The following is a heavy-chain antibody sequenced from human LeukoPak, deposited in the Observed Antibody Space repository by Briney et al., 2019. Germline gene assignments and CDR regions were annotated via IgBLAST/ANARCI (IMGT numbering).Heavy chain of an antibody. CDR3: ARQDYDFWSGYYDY. V-gene: IGHV4-39*01. J-gene: IGHJ4*02. CDR1: GDSVSSSRYY. Sequence: PSETLSLTCIVSGDSVSSSRYYWGWIRQPPGGGLEWIGSIYYSGTTFYNPSLKSRVTIPVDTSKNQFSMKLTSVTAADTAVYFCARQDYDFWSGYYDYWGQGTLVTVSS. D-gene: IGHD3-3*01. CDR2: IYYSGTT.